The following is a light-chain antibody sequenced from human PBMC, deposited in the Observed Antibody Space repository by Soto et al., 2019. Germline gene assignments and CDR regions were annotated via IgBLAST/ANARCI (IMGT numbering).Light chain of an antibody. J-gene: IGKJ5*01. CDR1: QSIGSK. Sequence: EVVVTQSPATLSVSPGDTAKLSCRASQSIGSKLGWYQQKPGQAPRLLIYGASTRATGIPARFSGSGSGTEFTLTISSLQSEDLAVYYCQQYDKWTLITFDQGTRLEIK. CDR2: GAS. V-gene: IGKV3-15*01. CDR3: QQYDKWTLIT.